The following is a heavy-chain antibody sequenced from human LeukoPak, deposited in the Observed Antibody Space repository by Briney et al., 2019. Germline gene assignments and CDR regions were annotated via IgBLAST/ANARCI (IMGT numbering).Heavy chain of an antibody. D-gene: IGHD6-19*01. J-gene: IGHJ4*02. V-gene: IGHV3-30-3*01. Sequence: QSGGSLRLSCAASGFTFSDYAMHWVRQAPGKGLEWVAVISYDGSDHYTDSVKGRFTISRDNSRDTLYLEMNSLRTEDRAVYYCARANSSAWHNFDFWGQGTLVTVSS. CDR1: GFTFSDYA. CDR2: ISYDGSD. CDR3: ARANSSAWHNFDF.